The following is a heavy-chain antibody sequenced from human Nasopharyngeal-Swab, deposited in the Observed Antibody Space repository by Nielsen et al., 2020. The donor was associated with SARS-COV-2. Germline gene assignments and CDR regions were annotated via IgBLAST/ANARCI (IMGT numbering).Heavy chain of an antibody. J-gene: IGHJ4*02. D-gene: IGHD6-19*01. V-gene: IGHV1-18*01. CDR2: ISAYNGNT. Sequence: ASVKVSCKASGYTFTRYGISWVRQAPGQGLEWMGLISAYNGNTNYAQKLQGRVTMTTDTSTSTAYMELRSLRSDDTAVYYCARAVGQQWLVRRNYFDYWGQGTLVTVSS. CDR1: GYTFTRYG. CDR3: ARAVGQQWLVRRNYFDY.